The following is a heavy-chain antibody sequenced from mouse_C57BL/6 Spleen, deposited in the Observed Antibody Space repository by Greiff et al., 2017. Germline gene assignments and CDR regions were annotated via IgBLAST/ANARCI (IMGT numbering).Heavy chain of an antibody. V-gene: IGHV2-6*01. CDR1: GFSLTSYG. D-gene: IGHD2-5*01. J-gene: IGHJ3*01. CDR3: ASRDSNLPFAY. CDR2: IWGVGST. Sequence: VKLVESGPGLVAPSQSLSITCTVTGFSLTSYGLYWVRQSPGKGLEWLGVIWGVGSTNYNSALKSRLSISKDNSKSQVFLKMNSLQTDDTAMYYCASRDSNLPFAYWGQGTLVTVSA.